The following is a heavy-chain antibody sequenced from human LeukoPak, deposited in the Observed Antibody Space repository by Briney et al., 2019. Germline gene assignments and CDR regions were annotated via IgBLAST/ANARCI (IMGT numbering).Heavy chain of an antibody. Sequence: PGGSLTLSCAASDSSFRNHDMSWVRQTSETGLEWVSSIAADGASWYADSVRGRFTISRDKSQNILYLQMNSLRADDTAIYYCAKGPNFGSWRAVDYWGQGSLVTVS. V-gene: IGHV3-23*01. CDR3: AKGPNFGSWRAVDY. J-gene: IGHJ4*02. D-gene: IGHD3-10*01. CDR2: IAADGAS. CDR1: DSSFRNHD.